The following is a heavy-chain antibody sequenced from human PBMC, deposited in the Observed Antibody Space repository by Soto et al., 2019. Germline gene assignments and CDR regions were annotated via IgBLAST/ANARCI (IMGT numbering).Heavy chain of an antibody. CDR2: INPSGGST. D-gene: IGHD1-7*01. CDR1: GYTFTSYY. V-gene: IGHV1-46*01. J-gene: IGHJ6*02. Sequence: ASVKVSCKASGYTFTSYYMHWVRQAPGQGLEWMGIINPSGGSTSYAQKFQGRVTMARDTSTSTVYMELSSLRSEDTAVYYCARGGGITGTTWLAYYYGMDVWGQGTTVTVSS. CDR3: ARGGGITGTTWLAYYYGMDV.